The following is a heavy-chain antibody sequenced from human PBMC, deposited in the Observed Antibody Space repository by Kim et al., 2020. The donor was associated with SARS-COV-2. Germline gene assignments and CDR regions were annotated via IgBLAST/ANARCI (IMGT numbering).Heavy chain of an antibody. CDR3: ARDGGDYPYFDY. Sequence: ISYADSLKGQVTISRDNARNSLYLQMNSRRAEDTALYYCARDGGDYPYFDYWGHGTLVTVSS. J-gene: IGHJ4*01. D-gene: IGHD4-17*01. V-gene: IGHV3-21*04. CDR2: I.